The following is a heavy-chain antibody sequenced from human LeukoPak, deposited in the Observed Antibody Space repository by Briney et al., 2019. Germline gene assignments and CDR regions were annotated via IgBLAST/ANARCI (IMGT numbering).Heavy chain of an antibody. J-gene: IGHJ4*02. CDR2: IYYSGST. D-gene: IGHD4-11*01. V-gene: IGHV4-59*01. CDR1: GGSISSYY. Sequence: PSETLSLTCTVFGGSISSYYWSWIRQPPGKGLEWIGYIYYSGSTNYNPSLKSRVTISIDTSKHQFSLKLSSVTAADTAVYYCARVGDYSLDYWGQGTLVTVSS. CDR3: ARVGDYSLDY.